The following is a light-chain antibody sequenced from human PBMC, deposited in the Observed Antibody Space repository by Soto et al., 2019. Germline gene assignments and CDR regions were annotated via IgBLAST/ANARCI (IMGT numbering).Light chain of an antibody. CDR3: SSYRSSSTWV. CDR2: EVS. Sequence: QSALTQPASVSGSPGQSITISCTGTSNDVGDYNYVSWYQQHPGKAPKLMIYEVSNRPSGVSNRFSGSKSGNTASLTISGLQAEDEGDYYCSSYRSSSTWVFGGGTKVTVL. V-gene: IGLV2-14*01. CDR1: SNDVGDYNY. J-gene: IGLJ3*02.